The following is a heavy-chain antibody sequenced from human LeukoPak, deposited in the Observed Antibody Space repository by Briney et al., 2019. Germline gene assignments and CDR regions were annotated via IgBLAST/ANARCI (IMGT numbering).Heavy chain of an antibody. Sequence: QPGGSLRLSCAASGFTVSSHYMNWVRQAPGKGLQWVSVLYSDGTTYYADSVKGRFTISRDNSRSTLYLQMNSLRAEDTAVYFCARVAYYRVTADQLTDAFDVWGRGTAVTVSS. CDR3: ARVAYYRVTADQLTDAFDV. CDR1: GFTVSSHY. CDR2: LYSDGTT. J-gene: IGHJ3*01. V-gene: IGHV3-66*01. D-gene: IGHD2-21*02.